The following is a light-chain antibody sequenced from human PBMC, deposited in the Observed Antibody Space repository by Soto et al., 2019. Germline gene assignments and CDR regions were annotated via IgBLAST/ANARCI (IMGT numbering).Light chain of an antibody. CDR2: GAS. CDR3: QQYGTPLFT. V-gene: IGKV3-20*01. Sequence: IVLTQSPGTLSLSPGERATISCGASQSVTNNFLAWYQQKTGQAPRLLIYGASSRATGVPDRFSGSGSGTDFTFTISRLEPGDFAVYYCQQYGTPLFTFGPGTKVDIK. J-gene: IGKJ3*01. CDR1: QSVTNNF.